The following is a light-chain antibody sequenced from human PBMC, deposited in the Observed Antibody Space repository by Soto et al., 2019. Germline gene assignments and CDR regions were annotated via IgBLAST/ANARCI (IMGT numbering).Light chain of an antibody. CDR2: DAS. CDR1: QGIRSY. V-gene: IGKV1-9*01. J-gene: IGKJ4*01. CDR3: QQLSSYS. Sequence: IQLTQSPSSLSASVGDRVTITCRASQGIRSYLAWYQQKPGKAPKLLIYDASTLQTGVPSRFSGSGSGTDFTLTISPLQPEDFATYFCQQLSSYSFVGGTKVEIK.